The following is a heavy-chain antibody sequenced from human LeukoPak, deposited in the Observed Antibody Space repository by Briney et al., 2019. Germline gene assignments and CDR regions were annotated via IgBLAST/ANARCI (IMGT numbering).Heavy chain of an antibody. CDR3: ARCSRGSCYGIDYFDY. V-gene: IGHV5-51*01. Sequence: GESLKISCKGSGYIFTSYWIGWVRQMPGKGLEWMGIIYPGDSDTRYSPSFQGQVTISADKSISTAYLQWSSLKASDTAMYYCARCSRGSCYGIDYFDYWGQGTLVTVSS. CDR1: GYIFTSYW. CDR2: IYPGDSDT. J-gene: IGHJ4*02. D-gene: IGHD2-15*01.